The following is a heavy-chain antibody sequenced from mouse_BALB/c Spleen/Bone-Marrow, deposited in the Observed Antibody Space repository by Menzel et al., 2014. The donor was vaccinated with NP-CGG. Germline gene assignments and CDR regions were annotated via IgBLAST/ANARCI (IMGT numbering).Heavy chain of an antibody. CDR1: GFTFSSFG. CDR3: ARSYYGSSYYFDY. V-gene: IGHV5-17*02. Sequence: EVKLVESGGGSVQPGGSRKLSCAASGFTFSSFGMHWVRQAPEKGLEWVAYISSGSSTIYYADTVKGRFTISRDNPKNTLFLQMTSLRSEDTAMYYCARSYYGSSYYFDYWGQGTTLTVSS. J-gene: IGHJ2*01. D-gene: IGHD1-1*01. CDR2: ISSGSSTI.